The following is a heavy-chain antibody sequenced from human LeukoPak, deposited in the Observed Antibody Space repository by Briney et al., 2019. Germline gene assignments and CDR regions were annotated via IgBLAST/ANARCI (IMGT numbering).Heavy chain of an antibody. Sequence: ASVKVSCKASGYTFTGYYMHWVRQAPGQGLEWMGIINPSGGSTSYAQKFQGRVTMTRDTSISTAYMELSRLRSDDTAVYYCARDRGNHYGDYGSDYWGQGTLVTVSS. V-gene: IGHV1-46*01. CDR1: GYTFTGYY. J-gene: IGHJ4*02. CDR2: INPSGGST. D-gene: IGHD4-17*01. CDR3: ARDRGNHYGDYGSDY.